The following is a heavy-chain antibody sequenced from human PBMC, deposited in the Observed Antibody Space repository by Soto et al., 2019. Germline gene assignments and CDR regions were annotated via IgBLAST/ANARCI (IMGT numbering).Heavy chain of an antibody. D-gene: IGHD2-2*01. CDR3: ATSPRGVLVPPGY. V-gene: IGHV3-21*02. Sequence: EVQLVESGGGLVKPGESVRLSCAASGFTFTTYSMSWVRQAPGKGLEWVSSISSSSGYIYYADSVKGRFTVSRDNAKNSLYLQMNSLRAEDMAVYYCATSPRGVLVPPGYWGQGTLVTVSS. CDR1: GFTFTTYS. J-gene: IGHJ4*02. CDR2: ISSSSGYI.